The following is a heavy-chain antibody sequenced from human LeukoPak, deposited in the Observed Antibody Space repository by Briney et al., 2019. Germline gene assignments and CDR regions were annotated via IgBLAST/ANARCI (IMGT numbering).Heavy chain of an antibody. V-gene: IGHV3-11*04. CDR3: VTAPTRTYSVY. Sequence: GGSLRLSXVASGFTFRDYYMSWIRQTPGKGLEWVSYISSSADTIYYTDSVKGRFTISRDNAKNSLFLQMNSLRPEDTAVYYCVTAPTRTYSVYWGQGILVTVSS. D-gene: IGHD2-15*01. CDR1: GFTFRDYY. CDR2: ISSSADTI. J-gene: IGHJ4*02.